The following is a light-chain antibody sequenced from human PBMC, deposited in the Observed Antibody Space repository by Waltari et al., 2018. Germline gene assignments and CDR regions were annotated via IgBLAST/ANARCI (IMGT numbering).Light chain of an antibody. CDR2: GAS. Sequence: EIVMTQSPATLSVSPGEGATLSCRASQSVTSLAWYQQKPGQAPRLLIYGASTRATGIPARFSGSGSGTEVTLTISSLQSEDLAVYYCQQYNKGLDTFGQGTKLEIK. V-gene: IGKV3-15*01. CDR1: QSVTS. J-gene: IGKJ2*01. CDR3: QQYNKGLDT.